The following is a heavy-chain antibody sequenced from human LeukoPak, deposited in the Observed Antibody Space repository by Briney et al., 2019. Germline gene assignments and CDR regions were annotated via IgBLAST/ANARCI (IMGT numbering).Heavy chain of an antibody. Sequence: ASVKVSCKASGYTFTGYYMHWVRQAPGQGLEWMGWINPNSGGTNYAQKFQGRVTMTRDTSISTAYMELSRLRSDDTAVYYCARVPHSSGWYDYWGQGPLVTVSS. CDR2: INPNSGGT. J-gene: IGHJ4*02. V-gene: IGHV1-2*02. CDR3: ARVPHSSGWYDY. CDR1: GYTFTGYY. D-gene: IGHD6-19*01.